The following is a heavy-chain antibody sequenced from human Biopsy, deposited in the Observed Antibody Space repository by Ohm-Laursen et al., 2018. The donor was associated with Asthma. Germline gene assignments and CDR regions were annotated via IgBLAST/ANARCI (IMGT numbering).Heavy chain of an antibody. CDR1: GFTFSSYG. V-gene: IGHV3-30*03. J-gene: IGHJ4*02. CDR2: ISYDGSNK. CDR3: ASQSSGPDFWSGYYYFDY. D-gene: IGHD3-3*01. Sequence: SSLRLSCAASGFTFSSYGMHWVRQAPGKGLEWVAVISYDGSNKYYADSVKGRFTISRDNSKNTLYLQMNSLRAEDTAVYYCASQSSGPDFWSGYYYFDYWGQGTRVTVSS.